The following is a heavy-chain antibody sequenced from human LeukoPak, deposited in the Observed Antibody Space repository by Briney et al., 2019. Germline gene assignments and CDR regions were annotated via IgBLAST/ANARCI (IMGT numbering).Heavy chain of an antibody. V-gene: IGHV1-24*01. J-gene: IGHJ4*02. CDR2: FDPEDGET. Sequence: ASVKVSGKVSGYTLTELSMHWVRQAPGKGPEWMGGFDPEDGETIYAQKFQGRVTMTEDTSTDTAYMELSSLRSEDTAVYYCATGLTKAVLRYFDWPGGFDYWGQGTLVTVSS. D-gene: IGHD3-9*01. CDR1: GYTLTELS. CDR3: ATGLTKAVLRYFDWPGGFDY.